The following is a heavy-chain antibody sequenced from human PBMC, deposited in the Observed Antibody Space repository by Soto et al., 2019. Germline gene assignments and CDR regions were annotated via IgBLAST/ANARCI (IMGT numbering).Heavy chain of an antibody. CDR1: GYTFTSYG. V-gene: IGHV1-18*04. CDR3: ARVSSVAGFFYYFDY. Sequence: ASVKVSCKASGYTFTSYGISWVRQAPGQGLEWMGWISAYNGNTNYAQKLQGRVTTTTDTSTSTAYMELRSLRSDDTAVYYCARVSSVAGFFYYFDYWGQGTLVTVSS. D-gene: IGHD6-19*01. CDR2: ISAYNGNT. J-gene: IGHJ4*02.